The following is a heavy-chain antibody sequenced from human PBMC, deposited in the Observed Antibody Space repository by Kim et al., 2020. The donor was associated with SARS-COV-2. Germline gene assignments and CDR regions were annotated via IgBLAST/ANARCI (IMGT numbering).Heavy chain of an antibody. CDR3: ARHLGSGGYGDYLDAFDI. J-gene: IGHJ3*02. Sequence: GESLKISCKGSGYSFTSYWISWVRQMPGKGLEWMGRIDPSDSYTNYSPSFQGHVTISADKSISTAYLQWSSLKASDTAMYYCARHLGSGGYGDYLDAFDIWGQGTMVTVSS. D-gene: IGHD4-17*01. CDR1: GYSFTSYW. CDR2: IDPSDSYT. V-gene: IGHV5-10-1*01.